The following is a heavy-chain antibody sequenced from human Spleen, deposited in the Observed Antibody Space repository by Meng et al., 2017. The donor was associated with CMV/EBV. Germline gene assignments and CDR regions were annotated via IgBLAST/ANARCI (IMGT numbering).Heavy chain of an antibody. V-gene: IGHV4-61*01. D-gene: IGHD6-19*01. CDR2: IYYSGST. CDR1: GGSVSSGTYY. CDR3: ARGGAVAGTGLGS. J-gene: IGHJ5*02. Sequence: SETLSLTCTVSGGSVSSGTYYWSWIRQPPGKGLEWIGYIYYSGSTNYNPSLKSRVTISADTSKNQFSLRLSSVTAADTAVYYCARGGAVAGTGLGSWGQGTLVTVSS.